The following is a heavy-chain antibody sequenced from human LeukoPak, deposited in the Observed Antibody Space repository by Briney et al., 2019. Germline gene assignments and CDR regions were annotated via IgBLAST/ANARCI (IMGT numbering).Heavy chain of an antibody. J-gene: IGHJ5*02. D-gene: IGHD1-26*01. CDR1: GRSIRTDY. V-gene: IGHV4-59*01. Sequence: SETLSLTCTVSGRSIRTDYWSWIRQPPGKGLEWIGYIYDSGTTKYNPSLKSRVTMSADTSRNQFSLKLNSVTAADTAVYYCARCRRGSRSFWLDPWGQGTLVTVSS. CDR3: ARCRRGSRSFWLDP. CDR2: IYDSGTT.